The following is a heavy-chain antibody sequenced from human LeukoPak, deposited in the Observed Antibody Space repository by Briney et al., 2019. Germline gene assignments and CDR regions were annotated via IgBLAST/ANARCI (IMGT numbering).Heavy chain of an antibody. V-gene: IGHV3-23*01. Sequence: PGGSLRLSCAASGFTFSSYAMSWVSQAPGKGLEWVSAISGSGGSTYYADSVKGRFTISRDNSKNTLYLQMNSLRAEDTAVYYCAKDHRLAAAGFPNWFDPWGQGTLVTVSS. D-gene: IGHD6-13*01. CDR1: GFTFSSYA. CDR2: ISGSGGST. J-gene: IGHJ5*02. CDR3: AKDHRLAAAGFPNWFDP.